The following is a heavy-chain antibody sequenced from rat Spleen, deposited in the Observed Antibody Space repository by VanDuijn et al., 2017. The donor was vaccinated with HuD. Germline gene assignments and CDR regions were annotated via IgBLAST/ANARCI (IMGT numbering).Heavy chain of an antibody. CDR2: LSSEGRST. Sequence: VQLKESGPGLVQPSQTLSLTCTVSGFSLISYSVHWVRQAPKKGLEWVASLSSEGRSTYYGDSVKGRFTISRDNAKSTLYLQMNSLRSEDTATYYCARHMPPTSYVMDAWGQGTSVTVSS. J-gene: IGHJ4*01. CDR1: GFSLISYS. D-gene: IGHD3-4*01. CDR3: ARHMPPTSYVMDA. V-gene: IGHV5-22*01.